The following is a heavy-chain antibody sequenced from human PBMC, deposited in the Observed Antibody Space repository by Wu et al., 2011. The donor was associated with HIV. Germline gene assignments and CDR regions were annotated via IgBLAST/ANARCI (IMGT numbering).Heavy chain of an antibody. CDR2: INPSGGST. V-gene: IGHV1-46*01. J-gene: IGHJ5*02. CDR1: GYTFTGYY. CDR3: ATYIAPPHYSTPNRGSDP. Sequence: QVQLVQSGAEVKKPGSSVKVSCKASGYTFTGYYMHWVRQAPGQGLEWMARINPSGGSTSYAQKFQGRVTMTRDTSTSTVYMELSSLTSEDTAVYYCATYIAPPHYSTPNRGSDP. D-gene: IGHD4-11*01.